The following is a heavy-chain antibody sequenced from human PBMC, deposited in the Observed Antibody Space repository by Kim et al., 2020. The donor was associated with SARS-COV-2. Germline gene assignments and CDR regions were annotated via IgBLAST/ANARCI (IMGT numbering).Heavy chain of an antibody. CDR1: GGSFSGYY. CDR2: INHSGST. V-gene: IGHV4-34*01. D-gene: IGHD3-10*01. Sequence: SETLSLTCAVYGGSFSGYYWSWIRQPPGKGLEWIGEINHSGSTNYNPSLKSRVTISVDTSKNQFSLKLSSVTAADTAVYYCAREVMVRGTMGDYYYYYGMDVWGQGTTVTVSS. CDR3: AREVMVRGTMGDYYYYYGMDV. J-gene: IGHJ6*02.